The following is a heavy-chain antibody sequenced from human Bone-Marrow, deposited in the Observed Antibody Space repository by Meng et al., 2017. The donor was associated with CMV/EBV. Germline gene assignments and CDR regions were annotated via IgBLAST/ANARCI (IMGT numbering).Heavy chain of an antibody. CDR1: GGSISSSTYY. D-gene: IGHD3-10*01. V-gene: IGHV4-39*01. Sequence: SETLSLTCTVSGGSISSSTYYWGWIRQPPGKGLEWIGSIYYSGGTYYNPSLESRVTISVDTSKNQFSLKLSSVTAADTAVYYCARVRASGGWYFDLWGRGTLVTVSS. CDR2: IYYSGGT. J-gene: IGHJ2*01. CDR3: ARVRASGGWYFDL.